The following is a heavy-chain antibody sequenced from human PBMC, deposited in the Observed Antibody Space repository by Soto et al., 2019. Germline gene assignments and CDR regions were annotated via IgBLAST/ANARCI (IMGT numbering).Heavy chain of an antibody. D-gene: IGHD2-15*01. J-gene: IGHJ6*02. CDR3: ARDRFWAYCSGGSCYSSYYGMDV. CDR1: GFTVSSNY. V-gene: IGHV3-66*01. CDR2: IYSGGST. Sequence: GGSLRLSCAASGFTVSSNYMSWVRQAPGKGLEWVSVIYSGGSTYYADSVKGRFTISRDNSKNTLYLQMNSLRAEDTAVYYCARDRFWAYCSGGSCYSSYYGMDVWGQGTTVTVSS.